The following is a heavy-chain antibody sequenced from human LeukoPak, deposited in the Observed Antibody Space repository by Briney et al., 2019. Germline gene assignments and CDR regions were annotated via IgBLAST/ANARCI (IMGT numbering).Heavy chain of an antibody. CDR2: ISGSGGST. CDR3: AKDSSEGYYYFDY. Sequence: GGSLKLSCAASGFTFSSYAMNWVRQAPGKGLEWVSAISGSGGSTYYADSVKGRFTISRDNSKNTLYLQMNSLRAEDTAVYYCAKDSSEGYYYFDYWGQGTLVTVSS. J-gene: IGHJ4*02. V-gene: IGHV3-23*01. D-gene: IGHD3-22*01. CDR1: GFTFSSYA.